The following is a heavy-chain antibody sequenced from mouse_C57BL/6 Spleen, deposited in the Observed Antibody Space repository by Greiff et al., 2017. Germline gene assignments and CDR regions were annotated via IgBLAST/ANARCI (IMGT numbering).Heavy chain of an antibody. CDR1: GYAFSSSW. Sequence: QVQLQQSGPELVKPGASVKISCKASGYAFSSSWMNWVKQRPGKGLEWIGRIYPGDGDTNYNGKCKGKATLTADKSSSTAYMQLSSLTSEDAAVYFCARDGNYYFDYWGQGTTLTVSS. CDR2: IYPGDGDT. V-gene: IGHV1-82*01. J-gene: IGHJ2*01. D-gene: IGHD2-1*01. CDR3: ARDGNYYFDY.